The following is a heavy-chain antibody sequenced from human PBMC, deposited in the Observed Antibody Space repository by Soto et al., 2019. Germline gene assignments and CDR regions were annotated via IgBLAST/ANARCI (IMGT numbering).Heavy chain of an antibody. J-gene: IGHJ6*02. Sequence: EVQLLESGGGLVQPGGSLTLSCAASEFTFSTYAMTWVRLVPGKGLEWVSGISGSGGATYYTDSVKGRFTISRDNARNPLYLQMTSLRAEDTGIYYCAKDKTGGYSSGWFHYSYGMDVWGQGTTVTVSS. CDR2: ISGSGGAT. CDR1: EFTFSTYA. CDR3: AKDKTGGYSSGWFHYSYGMDV. D-gene: IGHD6-19*01. V-gene: IGHV3-23*01.